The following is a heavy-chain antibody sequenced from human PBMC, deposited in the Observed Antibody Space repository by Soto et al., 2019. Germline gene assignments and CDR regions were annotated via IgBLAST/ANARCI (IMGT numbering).Heavy chain of an antibody. V-gene: IGHV5-51*01. CDR2: IYPSDSDT. J-gene: IGHJ4*02. D-gene: IGHD6-6*01. Sequence: PGESLKISCKGSGYTFAHYWIGWVRQMPGKGLEGMGIIYPSDSDTRYSPSFEGHVTTSADRSATTTYLQWSSLKASDTAIYYCARLRRRLAAPFDFWGQGSLVTVSS. CDR1: GYTFAHYW. CDR3: ARLRRRLAAPFDF.